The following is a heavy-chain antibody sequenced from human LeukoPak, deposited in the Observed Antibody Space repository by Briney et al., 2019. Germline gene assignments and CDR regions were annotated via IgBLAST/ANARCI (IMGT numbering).Heavy chain of an antibody. CDR2: IYYSGST. Sequence: SETLSLTCTVSGGSISSYYWSWIRQPPGKGLEWIGYIYYSGSTNYNPSLKSRVTISVDTSKNQFSLKLSSVTAADTAVYYCARADSSGYPYFDYWGQGTLVTVSS. V-gene: IGHV4-59*01. J-gene: IGHJ4*02. CDR3: ARADSSGYPYFDY. D-gene: IGHD3-22*01. CDR1: GGSISSYY.